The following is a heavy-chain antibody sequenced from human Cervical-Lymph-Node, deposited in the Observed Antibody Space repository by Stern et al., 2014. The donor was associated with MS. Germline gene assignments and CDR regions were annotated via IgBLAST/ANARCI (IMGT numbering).Heavy chain of an antibody. V-gene: IGHV3-72*01. J-gene: IGHJ4*02. CDR2: TSNKADSYTT. CDR1: GFTFSDHY. CDR3: ARLPLN. Sequence: EVQLVESGGGLVQPGGSLRLSCTASGFTFSDHYIDWVRQAPGKGLEWVGRTSNKADSYTTEYATSVKGRFTISTDDSKNSVYLQMNNLKIDDTAVYYCARLPLNWGLGTLVTVSS.